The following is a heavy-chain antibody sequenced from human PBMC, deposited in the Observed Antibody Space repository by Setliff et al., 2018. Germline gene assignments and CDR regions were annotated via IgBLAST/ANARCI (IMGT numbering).Heavy chain of an antibody. D-gene: IGHD1-1*01. CDR3: ARIQLGYFDY. J-gene: IGHJ4*02. CDR1: GFTFSNYW. Sequence: GGSLRLSCAASGFTFSNYWMTWVRQAPGKGLEWVANIKQDGSEEYYVDSMKGRFTISRDNAKNSLYLQVNSLRAEDTAVYYCARIQLGYFDYWGRGTLVTVSS. CDR2: IKQDGSEE. V-gene: IGHV3-7*03.